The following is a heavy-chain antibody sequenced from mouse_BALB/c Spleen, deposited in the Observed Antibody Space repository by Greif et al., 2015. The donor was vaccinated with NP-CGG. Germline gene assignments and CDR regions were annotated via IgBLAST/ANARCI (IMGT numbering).Heavy chain of an antibody. D-gene: IGHD1-1*01. Sequence: EVKLVESGGGLVKPGGSLKLSCAASGFTLSSYAMSWVRQSPEKRLEWVAEISSGGSYTYYPDTVTGRFTISRDNAKNTLYLEMSSLRSEDTAMYYCARHTTGYFDYWGQGTTLTVSS. CDR3: ARHTTGYFDY. CDR1: GFTLSSYA. J-gene: IGHJ2*01. V-gene: IGHV5-9-4*01. CDR2: ISSGGSYT.